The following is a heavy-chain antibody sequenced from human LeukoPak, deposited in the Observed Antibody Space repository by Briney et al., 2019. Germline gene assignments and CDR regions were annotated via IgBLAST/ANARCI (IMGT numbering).Heavy chain of an antibody. CDR3: AKSGLKAAAGNLAYFDY. CDR1: GFTFSSYA. J-gene: IGHJ4*02. V-gene: IGHV3-23*01. D-gene: IGHD6-13*01. CDR2: ISGSGGTT. Sequence: PGGSLRLSCAASGFTFSSYAMSWVRQAPGKGLEWVSTISGSGGTTYYADSVKGRFTISRDNSKNTLYLQMNSLRAEDTAVYYCAKSGLKAAAGNLAYFDYWGQGTLVTVSS.